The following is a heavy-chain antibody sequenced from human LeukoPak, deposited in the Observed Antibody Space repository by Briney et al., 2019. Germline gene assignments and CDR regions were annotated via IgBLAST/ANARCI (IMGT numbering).Heavy chain of an antibody. CDR2: ISAYNGNT. CDR1: GGTFSSYA. J-gene: IGHJ6*02. V-gene: IGHV1-18*01. CDR3: ARDGSWNYDYGMDV. Sequence: ASVKVSCKASGGTFSSYAISWVRQAPGQGLEWMGWISAYNGNTNYAQKLQGRVTMTTDTSTSTAYMELRSLRSDDTAVYYCARDGSWNYDYGMDVWGQGTTVTVSS. D-gene: IGHD1-26*01.